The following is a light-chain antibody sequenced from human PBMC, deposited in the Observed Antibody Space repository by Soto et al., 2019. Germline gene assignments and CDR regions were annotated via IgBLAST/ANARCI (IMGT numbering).Light chain of an antibody. J-gene: IGLJ2*01. CDR3: SSYTSSSTPVV. Sequence: QSVLTQPASVSGSPGQASTISCTGTSSDVGCYNYVSWYQQHPGKAPKLMIYDVSNRPSGVSNRFSGAKSGNTASLTISGLQAEDEADYYCSSYTSSSTPVVFGGGTKLTLL. CDR2: DVS. CDR1: SSDVGCYNY. V-gene: IGLV2-14*01.